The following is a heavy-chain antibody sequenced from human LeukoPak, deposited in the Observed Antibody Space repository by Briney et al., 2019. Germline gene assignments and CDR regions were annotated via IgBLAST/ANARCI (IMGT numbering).Heavy chain of an antibody. Sequence: SETLSLTCTVSGASPDSYYWSWIRQPPGKGLEWIGYTHNNGDSNYNPSLKSRLTISVYTSKNEVSLVLTSVTAADTALYYCARQPGGTAAFDIWAQGTMVTVSA. D-gene: IGHD6-13*01. CDR1: GASPDSYY. V-gene: IGHV4-59*08. J-gene: IGHJ3*02. CDR2: THNNGDS. CDR3: ARQPGGTAAFDI.